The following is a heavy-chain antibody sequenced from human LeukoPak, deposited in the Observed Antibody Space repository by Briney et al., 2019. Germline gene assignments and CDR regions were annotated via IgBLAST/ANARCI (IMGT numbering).Heavy chain of an antibody. Sequence: GRALRRSCEASGFTFSDYGMHWVRQAPGKGLEWVAVISYDGSNEYYADSVKGRFAISRDTSKNTLYLQMNGLRAEDTALYYCARKFLTGRLIDYWGQGTLVTVSS. V-gene: IGHV3-30*03. CDR3: ARKFLTGRLIDY. CDR2: ISYDGSNE. D-gene: IGHD7-27*01. J-gene: IGHJ4*02. CDR1: GFTFSDYG.